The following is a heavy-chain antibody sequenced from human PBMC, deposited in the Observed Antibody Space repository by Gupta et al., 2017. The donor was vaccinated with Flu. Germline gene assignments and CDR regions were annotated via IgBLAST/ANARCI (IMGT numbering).Heavy chain of an antibody. CDR1: GFTFSNYW. D-gene: IGHD3-22*01. V-gene: IGHV3-74*01. J-gene: IGHJ4*02. Sequence: EVQLVEYGGDLVQPGGSLRLSCAASGFTFSNYWMTWVRQVPGKGLVWVSRINIDGTITSYADSVKGRFTISRDNAKNTLYLQMNSLRAEDTAVYYCTRYSFGYSDFWGRGTLVTVSA. CDR2: INIDGTIT. CDR3: TRYSFGYSDF.